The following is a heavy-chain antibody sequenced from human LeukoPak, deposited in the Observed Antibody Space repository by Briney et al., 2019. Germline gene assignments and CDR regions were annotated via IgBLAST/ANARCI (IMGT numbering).Heavy chain of an antibody. D-gene: IGHD3-3*01. V-gene: IGHV1-8*03. CDR2: MNPNSGNT. J-gene: IGHJ6*03. CDR3: ARAIPLHTIFGVAYYYYYMDV. CDR1: GYTFTSYG. Sequence: ASVKVSCKASGYTFTSYGISWVRQAPGQGLEWMGWMNPNSGNTGYAQKFQGRVTITRNTSISTAYMELSSLRSEDTAVYYCARAIPLHTIFGVAYYYYYMDVWGKGTTVTVSS.